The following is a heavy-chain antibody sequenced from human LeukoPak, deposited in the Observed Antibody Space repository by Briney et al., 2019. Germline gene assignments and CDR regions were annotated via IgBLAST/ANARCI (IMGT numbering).Heavy chain of an antibody. D-gene: IGHD3-16*02. CDR1: GFTFSSYS. J-gene: IGHJ4*02. Sequence: GGSLTLSCAASGFTFSSYSMNWVRQAPGKGLEWVSSISSSSSYIYYADSVKGRFTISRDNAKNSLYLQMNSLRAEDTAVYYCASQPGIMITFGGVIQPAWGEGTLVTVS. CDR2: ISSSSSYI. CDR3: ASQPGIMITFGGVIQPA. V-gene: IGHV3-21*01.